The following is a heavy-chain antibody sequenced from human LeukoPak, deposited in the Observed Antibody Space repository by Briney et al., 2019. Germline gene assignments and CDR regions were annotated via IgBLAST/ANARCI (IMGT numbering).Heavy chain of an antibody. Sequence: GESLKISCKASGYSFTDYWIGWVRQMPGKGPEWMGIIYPGNSDTGYSPSFQGQVTISVDKSITTAYLQWSSLKASDTAMYYCASPQAAYCGGDCYSPWGQGTKVTVSS. D-gene: IGHD2-21*02. CDR2: IYPGNSDT. CDR3: ASPQAAYCGGDCYSP. V-gene: IGHV5-51*01. J-gene: IGHJ3*01. CDR1: GYSFTDYW.